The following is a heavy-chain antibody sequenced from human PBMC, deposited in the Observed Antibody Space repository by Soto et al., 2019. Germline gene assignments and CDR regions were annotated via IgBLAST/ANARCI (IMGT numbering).Heavy chain of an antibody. J-gene: IGHJ3*01. Sequence: QVQLVESGGGVVQPGRSLRLSCAASGFTFSSYAMHWVRQAPGKGLEWVAVISYDGSNKYYADSVKGRFTISRDNSKNTLYLQMHSLRAEDTAVYYCARFCGGDCYLDDFAFWGQGTMVTVAS. CDR3: ARFCGGDCYLDDFAF. CDR2: ISYDGSNK. CDR1: GFTFSSYA. D-gene: IGHD2-21*02. V-gene: IGHV3-30-3*01.